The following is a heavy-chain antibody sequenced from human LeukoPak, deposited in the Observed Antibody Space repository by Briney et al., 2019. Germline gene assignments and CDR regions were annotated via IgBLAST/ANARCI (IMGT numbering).Heavy chain of an antibody. D-gene: IGHD3-10*01. Sequence: GASVKVSCKASGYTFTNSYIHWVRQAPGQVLEWMGLINPDGGNTNYAQNFQGRVTLTTDTSTSTVYMELSSLRAEDTAVYYCVGSGGYWGQGTLVTVSS. CDR3: VGSGGY. J-gene: IGHJ4*02. V-gene: IGHV1-46*01. CDR1: GYTFTNSY. CDR2: INPDGGNT.